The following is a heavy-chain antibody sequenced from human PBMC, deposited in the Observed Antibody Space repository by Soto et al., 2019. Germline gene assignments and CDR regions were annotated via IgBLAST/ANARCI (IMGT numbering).Heavy chain of an antibody. D-gene: IGHD6-19*01. CDR3: AGGRLYYVDC. CDR1: GGSISSYY. CDR2: IYYSGST. Sequence: SETLSLTCTVSGGSISSYYWSRIRQPPGKGLEWIGYIYYSGSTNYNPSLKRRVTISVDTSKNQFSLKLSSGTAADTAVYYWAGGRLYYVDCWGQGTLVTVSS. J-gene: IGHJ4*02. V-gene: IGHV4-59*01.